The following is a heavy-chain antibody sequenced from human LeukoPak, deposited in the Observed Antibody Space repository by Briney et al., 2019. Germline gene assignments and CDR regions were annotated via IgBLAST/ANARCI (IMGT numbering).Heavy chain of an antibody. CDR1: GYTFTSYD. J-gene: IGHJ6*03. D-gene: IGHD4-11*01. V-gene: IGHV1-69*05. Sequence: SVKVSCKASGYTFTSYDINWVRQAPGQGLEWMGRIIPIFGTANYAQKFQGRVTITTDESTSTAYMELSSLRSEDTAVYYCARAPTPSTNYYYYYMDVWGKGTTVTVSS. CDR3: ARAPTPSTNYYYYYMDV. CDR2: IIPIFGTA.